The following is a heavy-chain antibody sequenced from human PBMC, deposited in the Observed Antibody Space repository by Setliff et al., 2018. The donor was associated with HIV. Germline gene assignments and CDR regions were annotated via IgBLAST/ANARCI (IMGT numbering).Heavy chain of an antibody. CDR3: ARVWYNVDIVATIIAVAGRKGYFDY. CDR1: GASLQSYY. Sequence: PSETLSLTCSVSGASLQSYYWSWIRQPAGKGLQWIGRIYYSGSTYYNPSLKSRVTISVDTSKNQFSLKLSSVTAADTAVYYCARVWYNVDIVATIIAVAGRKGYFDYWGQGTLVTVSS. D-gene: IGHD5-12*01. V-gene: IGHV4-4*07. J-gene: IGHJ4*02. CDR2: IYYSGST.